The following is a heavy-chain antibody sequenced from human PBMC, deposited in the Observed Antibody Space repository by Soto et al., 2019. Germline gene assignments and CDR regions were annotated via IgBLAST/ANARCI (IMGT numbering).Heavy chain of an antibody. Sequence: QVQLVESGGGVVQPGRSLRLSCAASGFTFSSYGMHWVRQAPGKGLEWVAVISYDGSNKYYADSVKGRFTISRDNSKNPLYLQMNSLRAEDTAVYYCAKELELLLIGSWFDPWGQGTLVTVSS. V-gene: IGHV3-30*18. J-gene: IGHJ5*02. CDR2: ISYDGSNK. D-gene: IGHD1-26*01. CDR3: AKELELLLIGSWFDP. CDR1: GFTFSSYG.